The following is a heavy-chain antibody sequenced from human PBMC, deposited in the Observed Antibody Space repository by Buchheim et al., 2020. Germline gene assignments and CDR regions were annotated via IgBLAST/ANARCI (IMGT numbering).Heavy chain of an antibody. CDR1: GGSISSSSYY. Sequence: QLQLQESGPGLVKPSETLSLTCTVSGGSISSSSYYWGWIRQPPGKGLEWIGSIYYSGSTYYNPSLKSRVTISVDTYQNQFSLKLSSVTAADTAVYYCARGEWELLRGFDYWGQGTL. J-gene: IGHJ4*02. V-gene: IGHV4-39*01. D-gene: IGHD1-26*01. CDR2: IYYSGST. CDR3: ARGEWELLRGFDY.